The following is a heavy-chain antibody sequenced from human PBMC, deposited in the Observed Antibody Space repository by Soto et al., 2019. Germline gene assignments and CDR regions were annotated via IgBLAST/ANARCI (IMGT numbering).Heavy chain of an antibody. V-gene: IGHV3-23*01. CDR2: ISGSGGST. CDR3: AKAVDHSGSHDAFDI. D-gene: IGHD1-26*01. Sequence: GESLKISCAASGFTFSSYAMSWVRQAPGKGLEWVSAISGSGGSTYYADSVKGRFTISRDNSKNTLYLQMNSLRAEDTTVYYCAKAVDHSGSHDAFDIWVQGTMVTVS. J-gene: IGHJ3*02. CDR1: GFTFSSYA.